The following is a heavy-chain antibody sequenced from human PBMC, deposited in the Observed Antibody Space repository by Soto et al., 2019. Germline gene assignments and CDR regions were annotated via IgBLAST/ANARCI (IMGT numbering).Heavy chain of an antibody. CDR3: ARGFGRQWLVPDDAFDI. CDR2: IIPIFGTA. J-gene: IGHJ3*02. V-gene: IGHV1-69*13. CDR1: GGTFSSYA. Sequence: GASVKVSCKASGGTFSSYAISWVRQAPGQGLEWMGGIIPIFGTANYAQKFQGRVTITADESTSTAYMELSNLRSEDTAVYYCARGFGRQWLVPDDAFDIWGQGTMVTVSS. D-gene: IGHD6-19*01.